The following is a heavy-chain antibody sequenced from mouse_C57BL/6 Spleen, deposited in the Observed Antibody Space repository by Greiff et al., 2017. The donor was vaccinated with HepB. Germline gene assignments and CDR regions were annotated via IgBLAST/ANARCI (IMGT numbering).Heavy chain of an antibody. V-gene: IGHV1-52*01. Sequence: VQLQQPGAELVRPGSSVKLSCKASGYTFTSYWMHWVKQRPIQGLEWIGNIDPSDSETHYNQKFKDKATLTVDKSSSTAYMQLSSLTSEDSAVYYCARPLSLYGNYAFAYWGQGTLVTVSA. CDR2: IDPSDSET. J-gene: IGHJ3*01. CDR1: GYTFTSYW. CDR3: ARPLSLYGNYAFAY. D-gene: IGHD2-1*01.